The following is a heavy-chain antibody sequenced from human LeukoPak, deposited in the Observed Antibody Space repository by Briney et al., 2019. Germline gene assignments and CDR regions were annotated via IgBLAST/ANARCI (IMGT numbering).Heavy chain of an antibody. CDR1: GGSISSGDYY. J-gene: IGHJ4*02. CDR3: ARGVVPAAIAFDY. Sequence: SQTLSLTCTVSGGSISSGDYYWSWIRQPPGKVLEWIGYIYYSGSTYYNPSLKSRVTISVDTSKNQFSLKLSSVTAADTAVYYCARGVVPAAIAFDYWGQGTLVTVSS. D-gene: IGHD2-2*01. CDR2: IYYSGST. V-gene: IGHV4-30-4*08.